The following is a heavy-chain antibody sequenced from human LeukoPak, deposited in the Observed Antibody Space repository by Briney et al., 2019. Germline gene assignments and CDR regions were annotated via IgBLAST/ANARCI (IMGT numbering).Heavy chain of an antibody. CDR1: GGSISSYY. Sequence: SETLSLTCTVSGGSISSYYWSWIRQPPGKGLEWIGYIYYSGSTNYNPSLKSRVTISVDTSKNQFSLKLSSVTAADTAVYYCARHSTDTAMDPPYFDYWGQGTLVTVSS. CDR3: ARHSTDTAMDPPYFDY. D-gene: IGHD5-18*01. CDR2: IYYSGST. J-gene: IGHJ4*02. V-gene: IGHV4-59*08.